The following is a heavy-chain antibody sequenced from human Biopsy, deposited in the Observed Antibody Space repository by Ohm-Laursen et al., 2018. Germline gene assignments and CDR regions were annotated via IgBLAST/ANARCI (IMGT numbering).Heavy chain of an antibody. CDR3: ATGPKRLTGTSFFES. CDR2: LYTSGDT. CDR1: GGLNSNYY. Sequence: TLSLTCSVSGGLNSNYYWSWVRQSAGKGLEWIGRLYTSGDTNYNPSHKSRVSVSEETSRSQFSLRLTSVTAADTAVYYCATGPKRLTGTSFFESWGRGILVTVSS. D-gene: IGHD1-7*01. V-gene: IGHV4-4*07. J-gene: IGHJ4*02.